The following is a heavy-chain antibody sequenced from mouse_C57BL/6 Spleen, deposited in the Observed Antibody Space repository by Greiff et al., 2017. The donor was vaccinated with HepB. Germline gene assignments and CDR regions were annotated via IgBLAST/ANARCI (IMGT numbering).Heavy chain of an antibody. CDR2: IDPEDGET. V-gene: IGHV14-2*01. J-gene: IGHJ3*01. CDR1: GFNIKDYY. Sequence: VQLKESGAELVKPGASVKLSCTASGFNIKDYYMHWVKQRTEQGLEWLGRIDPEDGETKYAPKFQGKATITADTSSNTAYLQLSSLTSEDTAVYYCARGYGRLAWFAYWGQGTLVTVSA. CDR3: ARGYGRLAWFAY. D-gene: IGHD1-1*01.